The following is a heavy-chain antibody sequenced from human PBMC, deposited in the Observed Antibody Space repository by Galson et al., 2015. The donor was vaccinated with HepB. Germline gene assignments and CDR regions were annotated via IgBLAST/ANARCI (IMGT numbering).Heavy chain of an antibody. CDR1: GFTFNNYG. CDR2: TSYDGNIK. D-gene: IGHD5-12*01. J-gene: IGHJ4*02. Sequence: SLRLSCAASGFTFNNYGIHWVRQAPGKGLEWVAVTSYDGNIKDYADSVKGRFTISRGNSKNTLDLQMNSLGEEDTAVYFCARDLGYTGHAPFDYWGQGTLVTVSS. V-gene: IGHV3-30*03. CDR3: ARDLGYTGHAPFDY.